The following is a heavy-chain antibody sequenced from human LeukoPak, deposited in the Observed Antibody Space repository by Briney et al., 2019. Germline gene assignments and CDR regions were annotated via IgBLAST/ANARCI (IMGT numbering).Heavy chain of an antibody. V-gene: IGHV3-23*01. D-gene: IGHD1-26*01. CDR2: FSGSGGST. CDR3: AKNGGSYYRPIDY. J-gene: IGHJ4*02. Sequence: AGGSLRLFCAASGFTFSIYAVSWVRRAPGKGLEGVSAFSGSGGSTYYADSVKGRFPLSRDNSKNTMYPQMNSPSGEDGALFHFAKNGGSYYRPIDYWGQGTLVTVSS. CDR1: GFTFSIYA.